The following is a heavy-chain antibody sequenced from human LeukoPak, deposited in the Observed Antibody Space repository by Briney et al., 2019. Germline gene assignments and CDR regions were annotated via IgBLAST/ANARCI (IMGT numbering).Heavy chain of an antibody. D-gene: IGHD6-13*01. J-gene: IGHJ3*02. CDR3: ARGGDLVDAFDI. V-gene: IGHV4-34*01. Sequence: SETLSLTCAVYGGSFSGYYWSWIRQPPGKGLEWIGEINHSGSTNYNPSLKSRVTISVDTSKNQFSLKLSSVTAADTAVYYCARGGDLVDAFDIWGQGTMVTVSS. CDR2: INHSGST. CDR1: GGSFSGYY.